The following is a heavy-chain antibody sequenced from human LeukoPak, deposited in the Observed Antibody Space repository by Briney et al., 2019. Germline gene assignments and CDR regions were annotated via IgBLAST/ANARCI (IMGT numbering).Heavy chain of an antibody. V-gene: IGHV1-2*02. CDR2: INPNSGGT. Sequence: GASVKVSCKASGCTFTGYYMHWVRQAPGQGLEWMGWINPNSGGTNYAQKFQGRVTMTRDTSISTAYMELSRLRSDDTAVYYCARDHPRVKYYDFWSGYPYYFDYWGQGTLVTVSS. CDR1: GCTFTGYY. D-gene: IGHD3-3*01. J-gene: IGHJ4*02. CDR3: ARDHPRVKYYDFWSGYPYYFDY.